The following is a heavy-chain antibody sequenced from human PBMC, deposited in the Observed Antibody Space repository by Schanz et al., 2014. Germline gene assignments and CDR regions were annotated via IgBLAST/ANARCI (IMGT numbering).Heavy chain of an antibody. J-gene: IGHJ4*02. V-gene: IGHV3-23*01. CDR3: AKYGGGYSYGFVEY. Sequence: EVQLLESGGGLVQPGGSLRLSCAASGFTFRNYGMSWVRQAPGQGLEWVSRMIGSGSSVFYADSVKGRFTISRDNLKNTVYLQMSSLRAGDTAVYYCAKYGGGYSYGFVEYWGQGILVTVSS. CDR2: MIGSGSSV. D-gene: IGHD5-18*01. CDR1: GFTFRNYG.